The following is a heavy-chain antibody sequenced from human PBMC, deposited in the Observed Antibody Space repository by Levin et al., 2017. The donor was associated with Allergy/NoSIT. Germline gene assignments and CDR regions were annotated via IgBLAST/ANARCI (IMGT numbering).Heavy chain of an antibody. J-gene: IGHJ4*02. Sequence: SETLSLTCAVSGDSISTSHSYWGWVRQPPEKGLEWIGGISKSGSTYYNPALRRPVTISIDTSKNQFSLTLDSVIAADTAVYFCVRARPTGDTVRGVLDQWGQGTLVTVSS. CDR3: VRARPTGDTVRGVLDQ. CDR2: ISKSGST. CDR1: GDSISTSHSY. V-gene: IGHV4-39*07. D-gene: IGHD7-27*01.